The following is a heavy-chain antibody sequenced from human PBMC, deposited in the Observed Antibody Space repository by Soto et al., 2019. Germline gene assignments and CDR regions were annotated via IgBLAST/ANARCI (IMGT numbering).Heavy chain of an antibody. CDR2: VYYTGST. Sequence: QVQLQESGPGLVKPSQTLSLTCSVSGGSINSDEYYWSWIRQPPGGGLEWIGHVYYTGSTSYRRSRKSRLTISVDTSKIQFSLRLNSVIAADTAVYYCARDRSTSPDLFDSWCQGTLVTVSS. V-gene: IGHV4-30-4*01. CDR1: GGSINSDEYY. J-gene: IGHJ4*02. CDR3: ARDRSTSPDLFDS.